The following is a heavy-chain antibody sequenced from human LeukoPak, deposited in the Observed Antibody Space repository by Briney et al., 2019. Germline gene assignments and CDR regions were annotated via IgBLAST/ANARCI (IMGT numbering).Heavy chain of an antibody. D-gene: IGHD3-22*01. J-gene: IGHJ4*02. CDR1: GGSISSGGYY. CDR3: ARVVAYDSTGYYLYYFDY. V-gene: IGHV4-31*03. Sequence: SETLSLTCTVSGGSISSGGYYWSWIRQHPGKGLEWIGYIHYSGDTYYSPSLKSRLTISVGTSKSQFSLRLRSVTAADTAVYYCARVVAYDSTGYYLYYFDYWGQGTLVTVAA. CDR2: IHYSGDT.